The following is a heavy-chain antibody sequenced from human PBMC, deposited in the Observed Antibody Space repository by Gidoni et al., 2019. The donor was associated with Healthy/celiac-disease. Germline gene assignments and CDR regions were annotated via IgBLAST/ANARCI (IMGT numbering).Heavy chain of an antibody. CDR3: ARDGYYDSSGYYYYYYGMDV. D-gene: IGHD3-22*01. J-gene: IGHJ6*02. CDR1: GGSISSYY. V-gene: IGHV4-59*01. Sequence: QVQLQESGPGLVKPSETLSLTCTVHGGSISSYYWSWIRQPPGKGLEWIGYIYYSGSTNYNPSLKSRVTISVDTSKNQFSLKLSSVTAADTAVYYWARDGYYDSSGYYYYYYGMDVWGQGTTVTVSS. CDR2: IYYSGST.